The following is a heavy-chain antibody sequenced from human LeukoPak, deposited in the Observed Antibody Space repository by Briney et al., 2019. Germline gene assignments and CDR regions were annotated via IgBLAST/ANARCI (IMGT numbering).Heavy chain of an antibody. J-gene: IGHJ4*02. V-gene: IGHV3-23*01. CDR1: GFTFSSYA. Sequence: GGSLRLSCAASGFTFSSYAMSWVRQAPGKGLEWVSAISGSGGSTYYAGSVKGRFTISRDNSKNTLYLQMDSLRAEDTAVYYCAKNSMVRGVIEAPFDYWGQGTLVTVSS. CDR3: AKNSMVRGVIEAPFDY. CDR2: ISGSGGST. D-gene: IGHD3-10*01.